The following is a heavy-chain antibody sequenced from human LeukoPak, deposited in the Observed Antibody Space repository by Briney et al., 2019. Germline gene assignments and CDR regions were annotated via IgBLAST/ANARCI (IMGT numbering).Heavy chain of an antibody. CDR1: GGSIGSYS. CDR3: ARINWNYFDY. V-gene: IGHV4-59*08. D-gene: IGHD1-20*01. Sequence: ETLSLTCTVSGGSIGSYSWNWIRQPPGKGLEWIGYIYYSGNTNYNPSLKSRLTMSADRSRNQFSLELTSVTAADTAVYYCARINWNYFDYWGQGILVTVSS. J-gene: IGHJ4*02. CDR2: IYYSGNT.